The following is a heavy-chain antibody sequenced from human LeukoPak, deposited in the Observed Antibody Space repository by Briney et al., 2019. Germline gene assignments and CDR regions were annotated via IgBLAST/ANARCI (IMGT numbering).Heavy chain of an antibody. CDR2: IYYSGST. CDR1: GGSISSTICH. CDR3: AGISGSYSLGAVDI. V-gene: IGHV4-39*01. J-gene: IGHJ3*02. D-gene: IGHD1-26*01. Sequence: SETLSLTCTVSGGSISSTICHWGWIRQPPGKGLEWIGSIYYSGSTYYNPSLKSRVTISVDTSKNQFSLKLSSVTAADTAIYYCAGISGSYSLGAVDIWGQGTMVTVSS.